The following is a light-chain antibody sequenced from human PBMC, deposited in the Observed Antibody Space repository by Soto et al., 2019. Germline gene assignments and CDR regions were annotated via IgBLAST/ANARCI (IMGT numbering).Light chain of an antibody. CDR2: DNN. Sequence: QSALTQPPSVSAAPGQKVTISCSGSSSNIGNNDVSWYHQLPGTAPKLLIYDNNKRPSGIPDRFSGSKSGTSATLGITGLQTGDEAAYYCATWDSSLSAGVFGGGTKLTVL. J-gene: IGLJ3*02. CDR3: ATWDSSLSAGV. V-gene: IGLV1-51*01. CDR1: SSNIGNND.